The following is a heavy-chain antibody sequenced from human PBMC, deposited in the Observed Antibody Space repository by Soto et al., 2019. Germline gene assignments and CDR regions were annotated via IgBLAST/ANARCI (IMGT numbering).Heavy chain of an antibody. CDR1: GLTFPSYA. D-gene: IGHD2-2*01. Sequence: LLESGGGLVQPGGSLGLSCAASGLTFPSYAMNWVRQAPGKGLEWVSAIGGSGANTYYADSVKGRFTISRDNSKNTVYLQMNSLRAEDTAVYYCAKGSSSTQYLNYYFYHMDVWGKGTTVSVSS. V-gene: IGHV3-23*01. CDR2: IGGSGANT. J-gene: IGHJ6*03. CDR3: AKGSSSTQYLNYYFYHMDV.